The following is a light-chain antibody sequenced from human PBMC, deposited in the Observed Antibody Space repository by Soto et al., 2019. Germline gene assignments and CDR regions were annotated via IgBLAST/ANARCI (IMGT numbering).Light chain of an antibody. CDR2: GAS. J-gene: IGKJ1*01. CDR1: QSVSSSY. V-gene: IGKV3-20*01. CDR3: QQYGSSPGT. Sequence: EIVLTQSPGTLTLSPGERATLSCRASQSVSSSYLAWYQQKPGQAPRLLIYGASSRATGIPDRCSGSGSGTDFTLTISRLEPEDFAVYYCQQYGSSPGTFGQGTKVDI.